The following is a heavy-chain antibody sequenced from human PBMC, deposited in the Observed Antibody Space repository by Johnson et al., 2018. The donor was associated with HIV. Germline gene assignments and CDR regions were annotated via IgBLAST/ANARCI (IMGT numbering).Heavy chain of an antibody. V-gene: IGHV3-7*05. CDR1: GFTFNNVW. Sequence: VQLVESGGGLVQPGGSLRLSCAASGFTFNNVWMHWVRQSPGKGLEWVANIKQDGSVKNSVDSVKGRFTISRDNAKNSLYLQMDSLRAEDTAVYYWAREGGSCSSTSCQKAGAFDIWGQGTMVTVSS. J-gene: IGHJ3*02. D-gene: IGHD2-2*03. CDR3: AREGGSCSSTSCQKAGAFDI. CDR2: IKQDGSVK.